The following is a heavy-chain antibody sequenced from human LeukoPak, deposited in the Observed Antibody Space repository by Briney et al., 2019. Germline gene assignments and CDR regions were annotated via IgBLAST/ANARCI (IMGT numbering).Heavy chain of an antibody. Sequence: SETLSLTCTVSGYSISSGYYWGWIRQPPGKGLEWIGSIYHSGSTYYNPSLKSRVTISVDTSKNQFSLKLSSVTAADTAVYYCARHSLRYFDWLLTRHNWFDPWGQGTLVTVSS. J-gene: IGHJ5*02. D-gene: IGHD3-9*01. CDR1: GYSISSGYY. V-gene: IGHV4-38-2*02. CDR2: IYHSGST. CDR3: ARHSLRYFDWLLTRHNWFDP.